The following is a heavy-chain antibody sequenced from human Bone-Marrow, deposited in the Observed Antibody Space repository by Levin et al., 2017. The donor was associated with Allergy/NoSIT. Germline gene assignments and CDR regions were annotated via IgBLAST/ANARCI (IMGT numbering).Heavy chain of an antibody. D-gene: IGHD3-9*01. J-gene: IGHJ4*02. CDR3: ARGPLTSLRQLDWFIHY. V-gene: IGHV5-51*01. CDR2: IYPDDSDT. CDR1: GYIFINYW. Sequence: PGESLKISCKGSGYIFINYWIGWVRQMPGKGLEWIGIIYPDDSDTRISPSFQGQVTISADKSISTAYLQWSGLKASDTAIYYCARGPLTSLRQLDWFIHYWGLGTLVTVSS.